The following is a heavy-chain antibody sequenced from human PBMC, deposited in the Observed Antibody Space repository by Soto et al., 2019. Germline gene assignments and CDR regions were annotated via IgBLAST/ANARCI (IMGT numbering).Heavy chain of an antibody. CDR3: ESVIRGYSYGKADY. CDR2: IIPIFGTA. D-gene: IGHD5-18*01. V-gene: IGHV1-69*13. Sequence: AASVKGSCQAFARTFSSDVIIWVRPAPGQGLEWMGGIIPIFGTANYAQKFQGRVTITADESTSTAYMELSSLRSEDTAVYYCESVIRGYSYGKADYWGQGTLVTVSS. CDR1: ARTFSSDV. J-gene: IGHJ4*02.